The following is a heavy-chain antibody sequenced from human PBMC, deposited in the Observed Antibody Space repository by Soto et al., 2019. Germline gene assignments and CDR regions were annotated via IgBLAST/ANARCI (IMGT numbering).Heavy chain of an antibody. CDR2: LNPKSGMT. CDR3: ARVAGSPDY. J-gene: IGHJ4*02. Sequence: QVQLVQSGPAVKKPGASVKVPCKASGYTFSTYDFNWVRQAPGQGLEWMGWLNPKSGMTGSAQKFQGRVTMTRDSSISTVYMELSSLRSEDTAVYYCARVAGSPDYWGQGTLVTVSS. CDR1: GYTFSTYD. V-gene: IGHV1-8*01. D-gene: IGHD1-26*01.